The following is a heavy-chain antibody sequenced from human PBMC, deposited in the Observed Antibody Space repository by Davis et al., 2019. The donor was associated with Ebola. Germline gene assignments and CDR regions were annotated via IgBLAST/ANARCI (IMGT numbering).Heavy chain of an antibody. Sequence: GGSLRLSCAASGFTFSSYSMNWVRQAPGKGLEWVSYISSSSSTIYYADSVKGRFTISRDNAKNSLYLQMNSLRVEDTAVYYCAGVGNYYYYMDVWGKGTTVTVSS. V-gene: IGHV3-48*04. CDR1: GFTFSSYS. CDR3: AGVGNYYYYMDV. D-gene: IGHD7-27*01. CDR2: ISSSSSTI. J-gene: IGHJ6*03.